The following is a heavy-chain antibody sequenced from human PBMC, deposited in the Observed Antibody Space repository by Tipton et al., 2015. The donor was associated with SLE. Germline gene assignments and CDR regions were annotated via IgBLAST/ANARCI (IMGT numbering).Heavy chain of an antibody. CDR1: GGSISSYY. J-gene: IGHJ3*02. CDR3: ARGGSSSWSDDAFDI. CDR2: FYNSGST. D-gene: IGHD6-13*01. Sequence: TLSLTCTVSGGSISSYYWSWVRQPPGMGLEWIGYFYNSGSTNYIPSLKSRVTISVDTSKNQFSLKLSSVTAADMAVYFCARGGSSSWSDDAFDIWGQGTMVTVSS. V-gene: IGHV4-59*01.